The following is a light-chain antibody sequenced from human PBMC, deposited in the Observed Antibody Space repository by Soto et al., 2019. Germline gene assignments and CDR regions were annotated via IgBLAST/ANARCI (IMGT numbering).Light chain of an antibody. CDR1: QSVSNN. Sequence: EIVMPQSPATLSVSPGATSTLSCRASQSVSNNVAWYQQKPGQAPRLLILGASTRATGIPARFSGSGSGTEFTLSISSLQSEDFAVYYCKQYKEWPPFTVGQGTRLEIK. CDR3: KQYKEWPPFT. J-gene: IGKJ5*01. V-gene: IGKV3-15*01. CDR2: GAS.